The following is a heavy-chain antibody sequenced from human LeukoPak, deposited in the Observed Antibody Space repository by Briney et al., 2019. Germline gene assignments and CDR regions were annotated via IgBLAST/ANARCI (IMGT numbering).Heavy chain of an antibody. J-gene: IGHJ5*02. V-gene: IGHV4-34*01. Sequence: SETLSLTCAVYGGSFSGYYWTWIRQPPGKGLEWIGEINHSGSTNYNPSLKSRVTISVDTSKNQFSLQLNSVTPEDTAVYYCARAKHLSQILTGYPFDPWGQGTLVTVSS. CDR1: GGSFSGYY. CDR2: INHSGST. CDR3: ARAKHLSQILTGYPFDP. D-gene: IGHD3-9*01.